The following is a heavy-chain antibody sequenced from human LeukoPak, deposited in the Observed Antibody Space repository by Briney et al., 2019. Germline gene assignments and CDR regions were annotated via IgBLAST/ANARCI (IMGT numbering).Heavy chain of an antibody. D-gene: IGHD3-22*01. Sequence: GGSLRLSCVSSGFSFSNYAMSWVRQAPGEGLEWVSSISGSGGSTHYADSVKGRFTISRDKTKNTLYLQMNSLRAEDTAVYYCAKSAYYDASGYYREYNFDYWGQGTLVTVSS. V-gene: IGHV3-23*01. CDR2: ISGSGGST. J-gene: IGHJ4*02. CDR1: GFSFSNYA. CDR3: AKSAYYDASGYYREYNFDY.